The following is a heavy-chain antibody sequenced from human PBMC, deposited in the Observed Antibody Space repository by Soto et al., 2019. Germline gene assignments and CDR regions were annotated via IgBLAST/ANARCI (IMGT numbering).Heavy chain of an antibody. CDR3: ARGGIVVVPAVGRFDY. CDR2: INPNSGGT. D-gene: IGHD2-2*01. CDR1: GYTFTGYY. Sequence: QVQLVQSGAEVKKPGASVKVSCKASGYTFTGYYMHWVRQAPGQGLEWMGWINPNSGGTNYAQKFQGWVTMTRDTXIIXAYMELSRLRSDDTAVYYCARGGIVVVPAVGRFDYWGQGTLVTVSS. V-gene: IGHV1-2*04. J-gene: IGHJ4*02.